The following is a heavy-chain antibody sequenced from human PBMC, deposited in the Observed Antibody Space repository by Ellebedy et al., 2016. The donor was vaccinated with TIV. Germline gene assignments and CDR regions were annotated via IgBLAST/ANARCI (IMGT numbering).Heavy chain of an antibody. CDR3: ARGLGHTETLTKTGFGDY. CDR2: INPSASST. D-gene: IGHD3-16*01. V-gene: IGHV1-46*01. J-gene: IGHJ4*02. Sequence: AASVKVSCKASGYTFSSYYVHWVRQAPGQGLEWMGIINPSASSTAYAQNFQGRVTMTRDTSTSTVYMELSSLTSEDTAMYFCARGLGHTETLTKTGFGDYWGQGTLVTVSA. CDR1: GYTFSSYY.